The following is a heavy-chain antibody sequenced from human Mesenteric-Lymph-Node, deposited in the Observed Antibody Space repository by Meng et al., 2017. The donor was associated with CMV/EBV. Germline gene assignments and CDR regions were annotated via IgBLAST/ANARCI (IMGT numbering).Heavy chain of an antibody. Sequence: GGSLRLSCAASGLTFSDYAMHWVRQAPGKGLEWVALISDHGNDKYYADSVRGRFTISRDNSKNTLYLQMNSLRGDDTAVYYCARPTFRKTGEIDYWGQGTLVTVSS. CDR1: GLTFSDYA. V-gene: IGHV3-30*04. J-gene: IGHJ4*02. D-gene: IGHD7-27*01. CDR3: ARPTFRKTGEIDY. CDR2: ISDHGNDK.